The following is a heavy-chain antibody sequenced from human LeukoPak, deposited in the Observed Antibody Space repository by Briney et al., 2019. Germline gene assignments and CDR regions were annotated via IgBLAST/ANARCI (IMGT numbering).Heavy chain of an antibody. V-gene: IGHV3-64*02. Sequence: GGSLRLSCAASGFRFSYHDMHWVRQAPGKGLEFVSSIGAAGAHTFYADSVKGRFTISRDNFQSAMYLQMDGLRPEDSAIYYCARELGGTKTGGFDIWGQGTVVTVSS. CDR1: GFRFSYHD. CDR2: IGAAGAHT. J-gene: IGHJ3*02. CDR3: ARELGGTKTGGFDI. D-gene: IGHD1-14*01.